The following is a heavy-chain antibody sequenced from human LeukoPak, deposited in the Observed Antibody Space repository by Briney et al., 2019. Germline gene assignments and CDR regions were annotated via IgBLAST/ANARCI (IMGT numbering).Heavy chain of an antibody. J-gene: IGHJ4*02. V-gene: IGHV4-39*07. CDR2: IYYSGST. CDR3: ARVGGGYYDSSGYYLLRPFDY. Sequence: SETLSLTCTVSGGSISSSSYYWGWIRQPPGKGLEWIGSIYYSGSTYYNPSLKSRVTISVDTSKNQFSLKLSSVTAADTAVYYCARVGGGYYDSSGYYLLRPFDYWGQGTLVTVSS. D-gene: IGHD3-22*01. CDR1: GGSISSSSYY.